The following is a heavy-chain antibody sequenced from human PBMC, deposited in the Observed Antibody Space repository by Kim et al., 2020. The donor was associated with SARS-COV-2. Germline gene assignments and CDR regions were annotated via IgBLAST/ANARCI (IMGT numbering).Heavy chain of an antibody. J-gene: IGHJ4*02. V-gene: IGHV4-59*01. Sequence: PSLKSRVPISVDTSKNQFSLKLSSVTAADTAVYYCAGEVEMATGGGLFDDWGQGTLVTVSS. D-gene: IGHD5-12*01. CDR3: AGEVEMATGGGLFDD.